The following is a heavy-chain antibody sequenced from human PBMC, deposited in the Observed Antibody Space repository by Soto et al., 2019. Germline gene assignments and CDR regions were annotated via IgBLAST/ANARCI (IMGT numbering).Heavy chain of an antibody. CDR1: GFTFSRFF. Sequence: QVQLVESGGGVVQPGRSLRLSCAASGFTFSRFFMHWVRQAPGKGLAWVAVISYDGNNKHFAESVKGRFSISRDDSKNTLYLEMNNLRGDDSAVYYCARDHGMFLSYYYYGMDVWGQGTTVTVSS. J-gene: IGHJ6*02. V-gene: IGHV3-30-3*01. CDR3: ARDHGMFLSYYYYGMDV. CDR2: ISYDGNNK. D-gene: IGHD3-10*02.